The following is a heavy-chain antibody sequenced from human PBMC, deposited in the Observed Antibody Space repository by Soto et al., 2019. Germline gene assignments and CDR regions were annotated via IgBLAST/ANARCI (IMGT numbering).Heavy chain of an antibody. Sequence: HSQTLSLTCAISGGSVSSNTASWNWIRQSPSRGLEWLGRTYFRFKWYNDYAVSVKRRIIINPDTSNNQFSLQLNSVTPEDTAVYFCAKEDNLGPKTGYAFDPWGQGIMVTVSS. CDR2: TYFRFKWYN. V-gene: IGHV6-1*01. J-gene: IGHJ5*02. CDR1: GGSVSSNTAS. CDR3: AKEDNLGPKTGYAFDP. D-gene: IGHD5-12*01.